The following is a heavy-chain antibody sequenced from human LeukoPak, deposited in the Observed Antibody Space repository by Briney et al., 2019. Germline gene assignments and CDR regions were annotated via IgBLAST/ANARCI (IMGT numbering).Heavy chain of an antibody. D-gene: IGHD3-10*01. V-gene: IGHV4-4*07. J-gene: IGHJ6*03. CDR2: IYTSGST. CDR3: ARDGGDYYGSGSPTYYYYYYMDV. Sequence: SETLSLTCTVSGGSMRSYYWSWIRQPAGKGLEWIGRIYTSGSTNYNPSLKSRVTMSVDTSKNQFSLKLSSVTAADTAVYYCARDGGDYYGSGSPTYYYYYYMDVWGKGTTVTISS. CDR1: GGSMRSYY.